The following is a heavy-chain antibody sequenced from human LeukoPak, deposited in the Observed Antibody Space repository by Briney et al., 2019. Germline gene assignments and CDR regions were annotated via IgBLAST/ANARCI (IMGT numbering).Heavy chain of an antibody. D-gene: IGHD5-12*01. CDR1: GGTFNNYA. J-gene: IGHJ4*02. CDR3: ATEPSRSYSFDHLDF. CDR2: VVPMFGIR. Sequence: GASVKVSFTTSGGTFNNYAISWVRQAPGQGLEWMGRVVPMFGIRNYPQTFRGRVNITADKATNTVYMELRSLRAEDTAIYYCATEPSRSYSFDHLDFWGLGTPVTVSS. V-gene: IGHV1-69*04.